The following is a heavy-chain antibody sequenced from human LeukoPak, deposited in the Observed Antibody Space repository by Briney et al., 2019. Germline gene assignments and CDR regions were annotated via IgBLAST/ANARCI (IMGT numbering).Heavy chain of an antibody. D-gene: IGHD3/OR15-3a*01. J-gene: IGHJ5*02. Sequence: ASVKVSCKASRYTFTGYYMHWVRQAPGQGLEWMGWINTNTGNPMYAQGFRGRFVFSLDTAVSTAYLQISGLKAEDTAVYYCARDGLVNWFDPWGQGTLVTVSS. CDR3: ARDGLVNWFDP. V-gene: IGHV7-4-1*02. CDR2: INTNTGNP. CDR1: RYTFTGYY.